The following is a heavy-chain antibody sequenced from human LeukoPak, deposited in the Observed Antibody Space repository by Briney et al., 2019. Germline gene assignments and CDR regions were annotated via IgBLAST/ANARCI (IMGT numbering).Heavy chain of an antibody. CDR1: GGSISSYY. Sequence: SETLSLTCTVSGGSISSYYWSWIRQPPGKGLEWIGYIYYSGSTNCNPSLKSRVTISVDTSKNQFSLKLSSVTAADTAVYYCARGNYDIDYWGQGTLVTVSS. CDR2: IYYSGST. CDR3: ARGNYDIDY. J-gene: IGHJ4*02. D-gene: IGHD3-22*01. V-gene: IGHV4-59*01.